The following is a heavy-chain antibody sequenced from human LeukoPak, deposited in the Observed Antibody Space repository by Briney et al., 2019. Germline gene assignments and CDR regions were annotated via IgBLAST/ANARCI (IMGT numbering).Heavy chain of an antibody. CDR2: IIPIFGTA. CDR1: GGTFSSYA. CDR3: ARKLYDYGDYLRDAFDI. Sequence: SVKVSCKASGGTFSSYAISWVRQAPGQGLEWMGGIIPIFGTANYAQKFQGRVTITADESTSTANMELSSLRSEDTAVYYCARKLYDYGDYLRDAFDIWGQGTMVTVSS. J-gene: IGHJ3*02. D-gene: IGHD4-17*01. V-gene: IGHV1-69*13.